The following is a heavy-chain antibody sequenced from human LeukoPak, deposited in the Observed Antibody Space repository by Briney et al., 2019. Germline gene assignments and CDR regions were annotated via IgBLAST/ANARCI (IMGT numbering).Heavy chain of an antibody. V-gene: IGHV1-18*01. CDR2: ISAYNGNT. CDR1: GYTFTSYG. CDR3: ARDRWFGELPEYFQH. J-gene: IGHJ1*01. Sequence: GASVKVSCKASGYTFTSYGISWVRQAPGQGLEWTGWISAYNGNTNYAQKLQGRVTMTTDTSTSTAYMELRSLRSDDTAVYYCARDRWFGELPEYFQHWGQGTLVTVSS. D-gene: IGHD3-10*01.